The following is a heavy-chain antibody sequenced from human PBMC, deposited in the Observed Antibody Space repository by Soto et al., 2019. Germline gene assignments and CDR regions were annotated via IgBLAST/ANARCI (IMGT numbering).Heavy chain of an antibody. J-gene: IGHJ3*02. CDR1: GYTFTSYD. Sequence: GASVKVSCKASGYTFTSYDINWVRQATGQGLEWMGWMNPNSGNTGYAQKFQGRVTMTRNSTISTAYMELSSMRAEEKAVYYCARALTNYYATIDAFDIWGQGTMVTVSS. V-gene: IGHV1-8*01. CDR3: ARALTNYYATIDAFDI. D-gene: IGHD3-10*01. CDR2: MNPNSGNT.